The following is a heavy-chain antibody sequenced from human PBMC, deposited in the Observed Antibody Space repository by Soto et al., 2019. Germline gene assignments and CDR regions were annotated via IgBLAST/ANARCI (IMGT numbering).Heavy chain of an antibody. Sequence: GGSLRLSCAASGFTFSSYATSWVRQAPGKGLEWVSAISGSGGSTYYADSVKGRFTISRDNSKNTLYLQMNSLRAEDTAVYYCAKDWGYISGRAGYYGMDVWGQGTTVTVS. CDR2: ISGSGGST. D-gene: IGHD6-19*01. J-gene: IGHJ6*02. CDR3: AKDWGYISGRAGYYGMDV. CDR1: GFTFSSYA. V-gene: IGHV3-23*01.